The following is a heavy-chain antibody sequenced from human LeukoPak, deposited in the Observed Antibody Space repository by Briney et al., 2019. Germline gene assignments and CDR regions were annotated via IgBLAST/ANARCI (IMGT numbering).Heavy chain of an antibody. D-gene: IGHD5-24*01. CDR3: ARLRDGYNSVTDY. Sequence: SEILSLTCAVYGGSFSGYYWSWIRQPPGKGLEWIGEINHSGSTNYNPSHKSRVTISVDTSKNQFSLKLSSVTAADTAVYYCARLRDGYNSVTDYWGQGTLVTVSS. V-gene: IGHV4-34*01. CDR2: INHSGST. CDR1: GGSFSGYY. J-gene: IGHJ4*02.